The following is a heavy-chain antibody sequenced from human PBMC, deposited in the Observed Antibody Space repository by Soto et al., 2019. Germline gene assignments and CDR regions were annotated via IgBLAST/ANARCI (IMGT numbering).Heavy chain of an antibody. V-gene: IGHV1-69*05. CDR2: IIPIFGTA. J-gene: IGHJ4*02. CDR1: GGTFSSYG. D-gene: IGHD6-13*01. CDR3: ARAFPSRAADY. Sequence: QVQLVQSGAEVKKPGSSVKVSCKASGGTFSSYGISWVRQAPEQGLEWMGGIIPIFGTANYAQKFQGRVTITSDESTRTAYMELSSLRSEDTAVYYCARAFPSRAADYWGQGTLVTVSS.